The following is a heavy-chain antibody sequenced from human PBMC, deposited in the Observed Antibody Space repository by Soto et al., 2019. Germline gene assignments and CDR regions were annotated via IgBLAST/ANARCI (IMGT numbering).Heavy chain of an antibody. V-gene: IGHV1-69*13. CDR3: ARGLRGTRDGYNELDY. D-gene: IGHD1-7*01. Sequence: SVKVSCKASGGTFSSYAISWVRQAPGQGLEWMGGIIPIFGTANYAQKFQGRVTITADESTSTAYMELSSLRSEDTAVYYCARGLRGTRDGYNELDYWGQGTLVTVSS. CDR2: IIPIFGTA. CDR1: GGTFSSYA. J-gene: IGHJ4*02.